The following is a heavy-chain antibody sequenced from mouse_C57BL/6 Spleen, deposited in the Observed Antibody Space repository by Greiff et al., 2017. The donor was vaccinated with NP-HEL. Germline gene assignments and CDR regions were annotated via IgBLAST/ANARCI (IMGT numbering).Heavy chain of an antibody. CDR2: IRNKANGYTT. V-gene: IGHV7-3*01. J-gene: IGHJ3*01. D-gene: IGHD2-3*01. CDR3: ARSLYDGYYDY. Sequence: EVNVVESGGGLVQPGGSLSLSCAASGFTFTDYYMSWVRQPPGKALEWLGFIRNKANGYTTEYSASVKGRFTISRDNSQSILYLQMNALRAEDSATYYCARSLYDGYYDYWGQGTLVTVSA. CDR1: GFTFTDYY.